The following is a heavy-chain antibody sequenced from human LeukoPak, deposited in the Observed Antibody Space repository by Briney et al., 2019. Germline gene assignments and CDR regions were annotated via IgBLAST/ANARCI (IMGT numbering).Heavy chain of an antibody. J-gene: IGHJ6*03. D-gene: IGHD6-13*01. CDR1: GFTFSSYG. CDR2: IRYDGSNK. Sequence: GGSLRLSCAASGFTFSSYGMHWVRQAPGKGLEWVAFIRYDGSNKYYADSVKGRFTISRDNSKNTLYLQMNSLRAEDTAVYYCARDFSSSWYVGYYYYYYYMDVWGKGTTVTISS. CDR3: ARDFSSSWYVGYYYYYYYMDV. V-gene: IGHV3-30*02.